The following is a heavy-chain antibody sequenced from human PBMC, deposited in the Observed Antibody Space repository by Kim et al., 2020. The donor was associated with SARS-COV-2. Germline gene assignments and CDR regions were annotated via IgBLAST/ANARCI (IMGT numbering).Heavy chain of an antibody. J-gene: IGHJ4*02. V-gene: IGHV3-23*01. CDR3: AKVAAGYCSSTSCYLVY. Sequence: VKGRFTISREKSKNTLYLQMNSLRAEDTAVYYCAKVAAGYCSSTSCYLVYWGQGTLVTVSS. D-gene: IGHD2-2*01.